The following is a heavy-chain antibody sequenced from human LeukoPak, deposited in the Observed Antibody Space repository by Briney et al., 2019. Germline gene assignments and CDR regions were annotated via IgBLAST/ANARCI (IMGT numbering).Heavy chain of an antibody. CDR1: GFTFSSYA. J-gene: IGHJ1*01. V-gene: IGHV3-30*01. CDR3: ARPTYGGDQYFQH. CDR2: ISYDGSNK. D-gene: IGHD4/OR15-4a*01. Sequence: PGGSLRLSCAASGFTFSSYAMHWVRQAPGKGLEWVAVISYDGSNKYYADSVKGRFTISRDNSKNTLYLQMNSLRAEDTAVYYSARPTYGGDQYFQHWGQGTLVTVSS.